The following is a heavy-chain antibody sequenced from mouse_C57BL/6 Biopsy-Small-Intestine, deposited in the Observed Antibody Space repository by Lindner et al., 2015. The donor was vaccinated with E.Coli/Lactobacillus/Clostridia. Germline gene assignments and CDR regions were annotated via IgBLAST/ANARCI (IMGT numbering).Heavy chain of an antibody. CDR3: ARSEITTTPRANY. V-gene: IGHV1-18*01. J-gene: IGHJ4*01. Sequence: NSGATNYAQKFQGRVTLTRDKSISTAYMEVSSLRSDDTAVYYCARSEITTTPRANYWGQGTLVTVSS. CDR2: NSGAT. D-gene: IGHD1-3*01.